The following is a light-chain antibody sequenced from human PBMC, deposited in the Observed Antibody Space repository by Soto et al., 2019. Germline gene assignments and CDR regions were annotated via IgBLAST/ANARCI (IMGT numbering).Light chain of an antibody. J-gene: IGKJ5*01. CDR1: QSVSSSY. CDR3: QQYGSSIT. Sequence: IVLTQSPAILALSPLYRATLSFRASQSVSSSYLAWYQHKPGQAPRLLIHGASSRVTGIPDRFSGSGSGKDFTLTISRLEPEDFAVYYCQQYGSSITFGQGTRLEIK. V-gene: IGKV3-20*01. CDR2: GAS.